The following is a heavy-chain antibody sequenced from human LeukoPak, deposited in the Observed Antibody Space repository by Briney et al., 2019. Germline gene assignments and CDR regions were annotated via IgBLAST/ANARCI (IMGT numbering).Heavy chain of an antibody. CDR1: GFTLSSYW. CDR2: IKQDGSEK. V-gene: IGHV3-7*01. Sequence: GGSLRLSCAASGFTLSSYWMSWVGQAPGKGLEWVANIKQDGSEKYYVDSVKGRFTISRDNAKNSLYLQMNSLRAEDTAVYYCAREGAGTRSWDYWGHGPLVTVSS. D-gene: IGHD1-7*01. J-gene: IGHJ4*01. CDR3: AREGAGTRSWDY.